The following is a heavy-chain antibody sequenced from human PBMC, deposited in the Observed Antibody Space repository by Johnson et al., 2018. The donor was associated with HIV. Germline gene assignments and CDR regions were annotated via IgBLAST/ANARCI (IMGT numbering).Heavy chain of an antibody. CDR3: ARSRGPMRKDAFDI. CDR1: GFTFSSYA. D-gene: IGHD3-10*01. Sequence: VQVVESGGGLVQPGGSLRLSCAASGFTFSSYAMSWVRQAPGKGLEWVSGISSNGIGTYYANSVDGRFTISRDNDKNTLYLEMGSLRVEDMAVYYCARSRGPMRKDAFDIWGQGTKVTVSS. CDR2: ISSNGIGT. J-gene: IGHJ3*02. V-gene: IGHV3-64*01.